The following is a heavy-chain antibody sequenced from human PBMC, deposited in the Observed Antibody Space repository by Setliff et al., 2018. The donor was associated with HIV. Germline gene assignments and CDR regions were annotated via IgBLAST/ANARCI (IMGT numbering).Heavy chain of an antibody. V-gene: IGHV4-34*01. Sequence: SETLSLTCTVYGGSLSGYHWSWIRQSPEKGMEWIGEINHSGSTNYNPSLKSRVTMSVDTSKNQLSLRLNSVTAEDTAVYYLSRQSGYTRGWDIFGVVAGAFDIWGQGTMVTVSS. CDR3: SRQSGYTRGWDIFGVVAGAFDI. J-gene: IGHJ3*02. CDR2: INHSGST. D-gene: IGHD3-3*01. CDR1: GGSLSGYH.